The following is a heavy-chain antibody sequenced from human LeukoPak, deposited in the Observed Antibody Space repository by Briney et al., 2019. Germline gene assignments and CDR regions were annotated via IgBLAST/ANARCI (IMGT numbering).Heavy chain of an antibody. Sequence: GGSLRLSCAASGFTFSSYAMSWVRQAPGKGLEWVSAISGSGGGTYYADSVKGRFTISRDNSKNTLYLQMNSLRAEDTAVYYCAKFPGTYYDFWSGYHFDYWGQGTLVTVSS. CDR1: GFTFSSYA. CDR2: ISGSGGGT. D-gene: IGHD3-3*01. J-gene: IGHJ4*02. CDR3: AKFPGTYYDFWSGYHFDY. V-gene: IGHV3-23*01.